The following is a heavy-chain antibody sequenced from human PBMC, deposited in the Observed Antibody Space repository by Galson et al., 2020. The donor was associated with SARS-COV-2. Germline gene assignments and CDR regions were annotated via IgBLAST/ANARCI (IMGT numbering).Heavy chain of an antibody. J-gene: IGHJ4*02. CDR1: GFTFSNYV. Sequence: GEPLKISCAASGFTFSNYVMHWVRQAPGKGPEWVAVISSDGSNRYYADSLKGRFTISRDNSKSTLYLQMNSLRAEDTAVYYCARGGEWELPYYFDYWGQGTLVTVSS. CDR3: ARGGEWELPYYFDY. V-gene: IGHV3-30*04. CDR2: ISSDGSNR. D-gene: IGHD1-26*01.